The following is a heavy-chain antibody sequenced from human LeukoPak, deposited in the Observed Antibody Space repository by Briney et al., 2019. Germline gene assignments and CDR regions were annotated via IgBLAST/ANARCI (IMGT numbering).Heavy chain of an antibody. V-gene: IGHV1-18*01. CDR3: ARDDKADY. Sequence: GASVKVSCKASGYTFTSFVITWVRQAPGQGLEWMGWISTHNGNTNYAQKFQGRVTMTTDTSTSTAYMELRSLRSDDTAVYYCARDDKADYWGQGTLVTVSS. J-gene: IGHJ4*02. CDR1: GYTFTSFV. CDR2: ISTHNGNT.